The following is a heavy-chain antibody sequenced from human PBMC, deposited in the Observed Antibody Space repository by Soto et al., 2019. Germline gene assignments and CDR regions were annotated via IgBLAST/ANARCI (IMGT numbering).Heavy chain of an antibody. CDR3: ARGRFTMVRGVIRAWFDP. J-gene: IGHJ5*02. Sequence: QVQLQQWGAGLLKPSETLSLTCAVYGGSFSGYYWSWLRQPPGKGLEWIGEINHSGSTNYNPSLKSRVTISVDTSKNQFSLKLSSVTAAVPAVYYCARGRFTMVRGVIRAWFDPWGQGTLVTVSS. CDR2: INHSGST. CDR1: GGSFSGYY. V-gene: IGHV4-34*01. D-gene: IGHD3-10*01.